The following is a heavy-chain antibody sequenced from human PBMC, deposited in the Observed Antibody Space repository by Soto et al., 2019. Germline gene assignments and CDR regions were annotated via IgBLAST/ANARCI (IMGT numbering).Heavy chain of an antibody. CDR2: INAANGDT. CDR3: VRRHVSATGIDWFDP. J-gene: IGHJ5*02. V-gene: IGHV1-3*01. CDR1: GYTFTSYG. Sequence: ASVKVSCKASGYTFTSYGIHWVRQAPGQRLEWMGWINAANGDTKYSPKFQGRVTITKDTSASTAYMELSSLRSEDTAVYYCVRRHVSATGIDWFDPWGQGTLVTVSS. D-gene: IGHD6-13*01.